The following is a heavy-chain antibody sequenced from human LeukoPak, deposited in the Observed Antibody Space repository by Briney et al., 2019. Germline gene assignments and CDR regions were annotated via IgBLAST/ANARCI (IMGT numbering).Heavy chain of an antibody. CDR2: IYTSGST. CDR3: ARQGRYYDILTGSRYYYYYMDV. Sequence: SETLSLTCTVSGGSISSYYWSWIRQPAGKGLEWIGRIYTSGSTNYNPSLKSRVTMSVDTSKNQFSLKLSSVTAADTAVYYCARQGRYYDILTGSRYYYYYMDVWGKGTTVTISS. J-gene: IGHJ6*03. CDR1: GGSISSYY. V-gene: IGHV4-4*07. D-gene: IGHD3-9*01.